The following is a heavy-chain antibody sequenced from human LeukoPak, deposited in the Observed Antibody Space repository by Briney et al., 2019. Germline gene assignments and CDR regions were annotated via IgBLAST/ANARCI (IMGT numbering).Heavy chain of an antibody. D-gene: IGHD2-2*01. CDR1: GYTFNAYY. J-gene: IGHJ6*04. CDR3: ARGEDIVVPPAALDV. V-gene: IGHV1-2*02. Sequence: GASVKVSCKTSGYTFNAYYIHWVRQAPGQGLEWMGWINPNNGDTKYAQKFQGRVTMTRDTSISTAYMELSRLRSDDTAMYYCARGEDIVVPPAALDVWGKGTTVTVSS. CDR2: INPNNGDT.